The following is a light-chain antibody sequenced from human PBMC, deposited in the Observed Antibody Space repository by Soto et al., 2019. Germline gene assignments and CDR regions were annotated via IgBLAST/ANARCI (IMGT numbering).Light chain of an antibody. CDR2: WAS. CDR3: QQYYSTPLP. V-gene: IGKV4-1*01. Sequence: DSGRTQSPDSLAVSLGERATFNCKSSQSVSYSSNNRNYLAWYQQKPGQPPKLLIYWASTRESGVPDRFSGSGSGTDFTLTISSLQAEDVAIYYCQQYYSTPLPFGRRTKVDIK. J-gene: IGKJ4*01. CDR1: QSVSYSSNNRNY.